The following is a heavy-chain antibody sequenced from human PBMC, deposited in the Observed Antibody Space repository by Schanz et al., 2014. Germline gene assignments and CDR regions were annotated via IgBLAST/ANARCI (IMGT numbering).Heavy chain of an antibody. Sequence: QVQLVQSGAEVKKPGSSVTVSCKASGGTFSTYTISWVRQAPGQGLEWMGRIIPILGIANYAQKLQGRVTMTTDTSTSTVYMELRSLRSDDTAVYYCARGGGPEDVFDIWGQGTMXTVSS. D-gene: IGHD2-15*01. CDR1: GGTFSTYT. J-gene: IGHJ3*02. CDR2: IIPILGIA. V-gene: IGHV1-69*02. CDR3: ARGGGPEDVFDI.